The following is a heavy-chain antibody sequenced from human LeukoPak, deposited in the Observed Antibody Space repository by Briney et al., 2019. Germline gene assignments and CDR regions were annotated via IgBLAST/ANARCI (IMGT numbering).Heavy chain of an antibody. Sequence: PSETLSLTCTVSGGSISSSSYYWGWIRQPPGKGLEWIGSIYYSGSTYYNPSLKSRVTISVDTSKNQFSLKLSSVTAADTAVYYCARTLGFGEYFDYWGQGTLVTVSS. V-gene: IGHV4-39*01. D-gene: IGHD3-10*01. CDR1: GGSISSSSYY. J-gene: IGHJ4*02. CDR2: IYYSGST. CDR3: ARTLGFGEYFDY.